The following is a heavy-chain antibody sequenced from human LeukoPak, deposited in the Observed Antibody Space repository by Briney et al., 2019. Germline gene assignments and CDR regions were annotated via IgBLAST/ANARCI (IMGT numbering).Heavy chain of an antibody. Sequence: SETLSLTCAVYGVSFNDFYWSWIRQPPGQGLKWIGEISHSERATFNASLKSRVIISFDTSKSQFSLHLKSVTAADTAVYYCAGIRRTYGDIVLPLDPWGQGTLVTVSS. CDR1: GVSFNDFY. V-gene: IGHV4-34*01. CDR2: ISHSERA. J-gene: IGHJ5*02. CDR3: AGIRRTYGDIVLPLDP. D-gene: IGHD4-17*01.